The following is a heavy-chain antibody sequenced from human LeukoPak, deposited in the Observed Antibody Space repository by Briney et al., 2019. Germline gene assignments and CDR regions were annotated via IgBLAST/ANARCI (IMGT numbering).Heavy chain of an antibody. CDR1: GYTFTGYY. CDR3: ARGSYGGYPLLYYFDY. Sequence: GASVKVSCKASGYTFTGYYMHWVRQAPGQGLEWMGWINPNSGGTNYAQKFQGRVTMTRDTSISTAYMELSRLRSDDTAVYYCARGSYGGYPLLYYFDYWGQGTLVTASS. V-gene: IGHV1-2*02. CDR2: INPNSGGT. D-gene: IGHD5-12*01. J-gene: IGHJ4*02.